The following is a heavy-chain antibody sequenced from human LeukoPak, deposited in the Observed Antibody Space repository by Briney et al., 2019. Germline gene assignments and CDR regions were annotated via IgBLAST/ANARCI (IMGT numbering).Heavy chain of an antibody. J-gene: IGHJ3*02. Sequence: GGFPRLSCAASGFTFSSYWMSWVRQAPGKGLEWVANIKQDGSEKYYVDSVKGRFTISRDNAKNSLYLQMNSLRAEDTAVYYCARVGGYYYAYAFDIWGQGTMVTVSS. CDR2: IKQDGSEK. V-gene: IGHV3-7*01. D-gene: IGHD3-22*01. CDR3: ARVGGYYYAYAFDI. CDR1: GFTFSSYW.